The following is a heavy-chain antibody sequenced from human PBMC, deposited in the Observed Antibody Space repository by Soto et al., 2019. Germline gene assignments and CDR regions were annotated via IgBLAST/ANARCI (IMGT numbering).Heavy chain of an antibody. CDR1: GYTFTSYG. Sequence: ASVKVSCKASGYTFTSYGISWVRQAPGQGLEWMGWISAYNGNTDYAQKLQGRVTMTTDTSTSTAYMELRSLRSDDTAVYYCARVEAARLQVGWFDPWGQGTLVTVS. D-gene: IGHD6-6*01. J-gene: IGHJ5*02. CDR3: ARVEAARLQVGWFDP. CDR2: ISAYNGNT. V-gene: IGHV1-18*01.